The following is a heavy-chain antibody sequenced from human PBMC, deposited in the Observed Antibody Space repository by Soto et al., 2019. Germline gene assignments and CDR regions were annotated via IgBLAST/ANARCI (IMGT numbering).Heavy chain of an antibody. D-gene: IGHD5-18*01. CDR1: GGTLLSYT. Sequence: QVQLVQSGAELKKPGSSVKVSCKASGGTLLSYTISWVRQAPGQGREWMGGIIPQFGIANYAQKFQGRVKINADESTGVAYKELSSLRSEYTAVNYCAGGEGETAMENVWGQGTTVTVSS. CDR3: AGGEGETAMENV. J-gene: IGHJ6*02. CDR2: IIPQFGIA. V-gene: IGHV1-69*01.